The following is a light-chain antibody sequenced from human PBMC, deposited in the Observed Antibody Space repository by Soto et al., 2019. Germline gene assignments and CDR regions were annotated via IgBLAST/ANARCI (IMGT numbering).Light chain of an antibody. Sequence: EIVMTQSPATLSVSPGERATLSCRASQSVSSNLAWYQQKPGQAPRLLIYGASIRATGIPARFSGSGSGTEFTLTISSLQSEDFAVYYCQQYNNWPWYTFGQGTKLEIK. CDR2: GAS. CDR3: QQYNNWPWYT. V-gene: IGKV3-15*01. CDR1: QSVSSN. J-gene: IGKJ2*01.